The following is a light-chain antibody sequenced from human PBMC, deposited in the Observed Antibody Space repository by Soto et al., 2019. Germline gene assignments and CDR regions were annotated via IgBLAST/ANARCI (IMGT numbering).Light chain of an antibody. V-gene: IGLV2-11*01. J-gene: IGLJ1*01. CDR3: CSFAGSHSYV. Sequence: LTQPRSVSGSPGHSVTISFTGTSSDVGRYDYVSWYQQHPGKAPKLIVYDVTERPSGVPDRFSGSKSGNTASLTISGLQAEDEADYSCCSFAGSHSYVFGTATKLTV. CDR1: SSDVGRYDY. CDR2: DVT.